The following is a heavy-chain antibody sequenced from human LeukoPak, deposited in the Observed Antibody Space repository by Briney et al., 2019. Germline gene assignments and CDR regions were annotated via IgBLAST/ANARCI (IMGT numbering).Heavy chain of an antibody. CDR2: ISYDGNNK. J-gene: IGHJ4*02. CDR1: GFTFSSYA. Sequence: PGRSLRLSCAASGFTFSSYAMHWVRQAPGKGLDWVAVISYDGNNKYYADSVKGRFTISRDNSKNTLYLQMNSLRAEDTAVYYCARPTPSFSSGWYNPYFDYWGQGTLVTVPS. CDR3: ARPTPSFSSGWYNPYFDY. V-gene: IGHV3-30*04. D-gene: IGHD6-19*01.